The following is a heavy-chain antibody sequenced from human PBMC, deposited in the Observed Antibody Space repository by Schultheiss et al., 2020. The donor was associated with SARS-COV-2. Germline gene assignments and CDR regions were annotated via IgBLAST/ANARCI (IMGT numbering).Heavy chain of an antibody. CDR3: ARHSNYRLPSGFYYYMDV. Sequence: SETLSLTCTVSGGSISSGGYYWSWIRQHPGKGLEWIGYIYYSGSTYYNPSLKSRVTISVDTSKNQFSLKLSSVTAADTAVYFCARHSNYRLPSGFYYYMDVWGKGTTVTVSS. CDR2: IYYSGST. D-gene: IGHD4-11*01. J-gene: IGHJ6*03. CDR1: GGSISSGGYY. V-gene: IGHV4-31*03.